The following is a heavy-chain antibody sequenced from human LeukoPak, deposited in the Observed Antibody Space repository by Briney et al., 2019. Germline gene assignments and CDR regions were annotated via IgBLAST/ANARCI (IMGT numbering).Heavy chain of an antibody. D-gene: IGHD6-13*01. Sequence: SETLSLTCAVYGGSFSGYYWSWIRQPPGKGLEWIGEINHSGSTNYNPSPKSRVTISVGTSKNQFSLKLSSVTAADTAVYYCASWSSSWYLWYWGQGTLVTVSS. CDR2: INHSGST. CDR1: GGSFSGYY. V-gene: IGHV4-34*01. CDR3: ASWSSSWYLWY. J-gene: IGHJ4*02.